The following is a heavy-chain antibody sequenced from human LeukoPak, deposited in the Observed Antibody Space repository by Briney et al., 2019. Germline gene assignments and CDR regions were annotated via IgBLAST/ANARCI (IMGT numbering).Heavy chain of an antibody. J-gene: IGHJ4*02. CDR2: IYSGGST. Sequence: GPLRLSCAASGFTVSSNYMSWVRQAPGKGLEWVSVIYSGGSTYYADSVKGRFTISRDNSKNTLYLQMNSLRAEDTAVYYCARERVPWIQLWLGYFDSWGQGTLVTVSS. CDR3: ARERVPWIQLWLGYFDS. D-gene: IGHD5-18*01. CDR1: GFTVSSNY. V-gene: IGHV3-66*01.